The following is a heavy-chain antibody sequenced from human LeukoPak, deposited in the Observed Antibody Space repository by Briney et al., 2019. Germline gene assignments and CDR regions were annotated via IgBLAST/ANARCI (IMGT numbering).Heavy chain of an antibody. V-gene: IGHV4-34*01. Sequence: SETLSLTCAVYGGSFSGDYWSWIRQSPEKGLEWIGEINHSGTTNYNASLKSRVTMSVDTSKNQVSLKLSSVTAADTAVYYCARADSGSFPTNYWGQGTLVTVSS. CDR2: INHSGTT. CDR3: ARADSGSFPTNY. CDR1: GGSFSGDY. D-gene: IGHD1-26*01. J-gene: IGHJ4*02.